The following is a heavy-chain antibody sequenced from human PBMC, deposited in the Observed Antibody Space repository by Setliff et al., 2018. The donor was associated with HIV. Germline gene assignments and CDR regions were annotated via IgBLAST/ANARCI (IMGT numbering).Heavy chain of an antibody. CDR1: GYTFTSYY. Sequence: RASVKVSCKASGYTFTSYYMHWVPRAPGQGLEWMGIINPSGGGTTYARKFQGRVTVTRETSTTTVYMELSGLRSEDTAVYYCARATEAGTIDYWGQGTRVTVSS. D-gene: IGHD1-1*01. V-gene: IGHV1-46*01. J-gene: IGHJ4*02. CDR3: ARATEAGTIDY. CDR2: INPSGGGT.